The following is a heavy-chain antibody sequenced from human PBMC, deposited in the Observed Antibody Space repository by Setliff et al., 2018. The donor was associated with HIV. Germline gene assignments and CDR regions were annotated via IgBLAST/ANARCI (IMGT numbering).Heavy chain of an antibody. CDR1: GGSISSYY. CDR3: ARARPGIAVAGTLFDY. V-gene: IGHV4-4*07. Sequence: PSETLSLTCTVSGGSISSYYWSWIRQPAGKGLEWLGRIYTSGSTNYNPSLKSRVTMSVDKSKNQFSLKLSSVTAADTAVYYCARARPGIAVAGTLFDYWGQGTLVTVSS. J-gene: IGHJ4*02. CDR2: IYTSGST. D-gene: IGHD6-19*01.